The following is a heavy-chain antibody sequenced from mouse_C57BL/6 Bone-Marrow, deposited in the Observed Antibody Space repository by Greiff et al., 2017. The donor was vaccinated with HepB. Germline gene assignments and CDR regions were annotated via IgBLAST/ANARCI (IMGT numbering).Heavy chain of an antibody. CDR1: GYTFTSYW. D-gene: IGHD1-1*01. J-gene: IGHJ3*01. V-gene: IGHV1-50*01. CDR3: ARTLGTTVVAPFAY. CDR2: IDPSDSYT. Sequence: QVQLQQPGAELVKPGASVKLSCKASGYTFTSYWMQWVKQRPGQGLEWIGEIDPSDSYTNYNQKFKGKATLTVDTSSSTAYMQLSSLTSEDSAVYYCARTLGTTVVAPFAYWGQGTLVTVSA.